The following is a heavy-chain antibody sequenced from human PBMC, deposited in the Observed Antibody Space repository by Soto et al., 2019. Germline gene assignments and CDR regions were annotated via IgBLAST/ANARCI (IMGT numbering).Heavy chain of an antibody. CDR3: AKVVLVADPPAGNYYFDY. CDR2: ISGRDGST. CDR1: GFTFSSYA. J-gene: IGHJ4*02. Sequence: EVQLLESGGGLVQPGGSLGLSCSAAGFTFSSYAMSWVRHAPGKGLEWVSAISGRDGSTYYADSVKGRFTISGDISKNTLYRQMTSLPAGDTAVYYCAKVVLVADPPAGNYYFDYWGQGTLVTVSS. D-gene: IGHD2-15*01. V-gene: IGHV3-23*01.